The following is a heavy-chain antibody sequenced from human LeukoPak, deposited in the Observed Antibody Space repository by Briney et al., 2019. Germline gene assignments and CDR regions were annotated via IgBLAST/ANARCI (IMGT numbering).Heavy chain of an antibody. CDR3: ASFYGSGFSFDY. D-gene: IGHD3-10*01. Sequence: SSETLSLTCAVYGGSFSGYYWSWIRQPPGKGLEWIGEINHSGSTNYNPSIKSRVTISVDTSKNQFSLKLSSVTAADTAVYYCASFYGSGFSFDYWGQGTLVTVSS. CDR2: INHSGST. V-gene: IGHV4-34*01. J-gene: IGHJ4*02. CDR1: GGSFSGYY.